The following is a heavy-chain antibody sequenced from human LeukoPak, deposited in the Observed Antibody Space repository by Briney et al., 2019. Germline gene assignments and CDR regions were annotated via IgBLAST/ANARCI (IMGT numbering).Heavy chain of an antibody. D-gene: IGHD5-24*01. CDR3: ARDRGWLQSQPTFYY. CDR1: VYTFTVYY. V-gene: IGHV1-2*02. Sequence: ASVKVSFKSSVYTFTVYYIHWVRQAPGQGLEWMGWINPNSGGTNYAQKFQGRVTMTRDTSISTAYMELSRLRSDDTAVYYCARDRGWLQSQPTFYYWGPGNLVPVSS. CDR2: INPNSGGT. J-gene: IGHJ4*02.